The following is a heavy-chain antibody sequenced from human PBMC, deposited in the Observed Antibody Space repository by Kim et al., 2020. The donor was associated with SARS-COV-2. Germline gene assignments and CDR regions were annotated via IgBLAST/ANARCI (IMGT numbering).Heavy chain of an antibody. CDR1: GFTFDDYA. D-gene: IGHD5-18*01. CDR3: SVEARTANRDQVWYV. J-gene: IGHJ6*02. CDR2: ISGDGGST. V-gene: IGHV3-43*02. Sequence: GGSLRLSCAASGFTFDDYAMHWVRQAPGKGLEWVSLISGDGGSTYYADSVKGRFTISRDNSKNSLYLQMNSLRTEDTALYYCSVEARTANRDQVWYVWGQGTTVTVSS.